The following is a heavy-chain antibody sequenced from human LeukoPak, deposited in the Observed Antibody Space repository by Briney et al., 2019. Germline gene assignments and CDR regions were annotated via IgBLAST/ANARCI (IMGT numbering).Heavy chain of an antibody. CDR1: GFTFSSYW. V-gene: IGHV3-7*01. Sequence: PGGSLRLSCAVSGFTFSSYWMSWVRQAPGKGLEWVANIKQDGSEKYYVDSVKGRFTISRDNAKNSLYLQMNSLRAEDTAVYYCAREKSDFWSGYSLDYWGQGTLVTVSS. D-gene: IGHD3-3*01. J-gene: IGHJ4*02. CDR3: AREKSDFWSGYSLDY. CDR2: IKQDGSEK.